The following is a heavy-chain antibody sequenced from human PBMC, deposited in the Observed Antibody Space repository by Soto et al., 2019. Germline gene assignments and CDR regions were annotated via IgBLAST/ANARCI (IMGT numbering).Heavy chain of an antibody. V-gene: IGHV4-39*01. J-gene: IGHJ4*02. CDR2: IYCSGST. Sequence: SETLSLTCTVSGGTISSSSYYWGWIRQTPGKGLEWIGSIYCSGSTYYNPSLKCRVTMSVHTSKNQFSLRLSSVTAADTAVHYSVSDTVATTKRFGYWGQGTLV. CDR1: GGTISSSSYY. CDR3: VSDTVATTKRFGY. D-gene: IGHD5-12*01.